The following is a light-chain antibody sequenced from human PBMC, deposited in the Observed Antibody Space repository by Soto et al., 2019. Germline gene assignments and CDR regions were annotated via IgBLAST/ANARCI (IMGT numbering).Light chain of an antibody. CDR2: EVT. J-gene: IGLJ2*01. CDR1: DSDVGGYNY. V-gene: IGLV2-14*01. CDR3: PSYSSSNTHVL. Sequence: QSALTQPASVSGSPGQSITISCTGTDSDVGGYNYVSWYQQHPGKAPKLIISEVTNRPSGVSNRFSGSKSANTAFVTISGLQSAYEADYYWPSYSSSNTHVLFGGGTKLTVL.